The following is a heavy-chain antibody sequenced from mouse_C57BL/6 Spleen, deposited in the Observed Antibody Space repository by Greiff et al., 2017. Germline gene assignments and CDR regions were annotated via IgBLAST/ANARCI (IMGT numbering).Heavy chain of an antibody. Sequence: QVQLKESGPELVKPGASVKISCKASGYAFSSSWMNWVKQRPGKGLEWIGRIYPGDGDTNYNGKFKGKATLTADKSSSTAYMQLSSLTSEDSAVYFCAREITGNYFDYWGQGTTLIVSS. CDR1: GYAFSSSW. CDR2: IYPGDGDT. J-gene: IGHJ2*01. V-gene: IGHV1-82*01. D-gene: IGHD4-1*01. CDR3: AREITGNYFDY.